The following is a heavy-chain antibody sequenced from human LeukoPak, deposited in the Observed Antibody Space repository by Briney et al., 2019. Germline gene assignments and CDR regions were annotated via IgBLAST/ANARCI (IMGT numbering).Heavy chain of an antibody. D-gene: IGHD7-27*01. Sequence: GGSLRLSCAASGFTFSSYAMHWVRRAPGKGLEWVAVISYDGSNKYYADSVRGRFTISRDNSLNTLYLQMNSLRADDTAVYYCARDPGLWGYFDYWGQGTLVTVSS. CDR1: GFTFSSYA. J-gene: IGHJ4*02. CDR2: ISYDGSNK. CDR3: ARDPGLWGYFDY. V-gene: IGHV3-30*04.